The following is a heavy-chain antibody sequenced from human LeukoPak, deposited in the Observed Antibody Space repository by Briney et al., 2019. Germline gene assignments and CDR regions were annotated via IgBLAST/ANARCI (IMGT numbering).Heavy chain of an antibody. D-gene: IGHD6-13*01. CDR3: ASRAGYTGSWSAFDY. CDR1: TLTLNNYW. Sequence: GGSLRLSCTASTLTLNNYWMSWVRQAPGKGLEWVANIKQDGSEKSHVASVKGRFTISRDNAKNSLYLQMNSLRAEDTAVYYCASRAGYTGSWSAFDYWGQGTLVTVSS. J-gene: IGHJ4*02. V-gene: IGHV3-7*05. CDR2: IKQDGSEK.